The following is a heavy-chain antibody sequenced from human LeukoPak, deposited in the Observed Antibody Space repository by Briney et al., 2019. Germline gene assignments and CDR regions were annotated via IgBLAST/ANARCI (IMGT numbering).Heavy chain of an antibody. CDR3: ARTSPKGYCSSTSCYTPYYFDY. CDR1: GFTFSSYW. V-gene: IGHV3-7*01. CDR2: IKQDGSEK. Sequence: LTGGSLRLSCAASGFTFSSYWMSWVRQAPGKGLEWVANIKQDGSEKYYVDSVKGRFTISRDNAKNSLYLQMNSLRAEDTAVYYCARTSPKGYCSSTSCYTPYYFDYWGQGTLVTVSS. D-gene: IGHD2-2*02. J-gene: IGHJ4*02.